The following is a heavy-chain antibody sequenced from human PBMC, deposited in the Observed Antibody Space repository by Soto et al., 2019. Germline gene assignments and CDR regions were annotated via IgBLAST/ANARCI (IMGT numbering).Heavy chain of an antibody. CDR1: GFTFSYYS. CDR2: ISGSSTYI. Sequence: LQLVQSGGEVKTPGASVKVSCAASGFTFSYYSLHWVRQAPGKGLEWVSSISGSSTYIYYADRVKGRFTISRDNAKNSLYLRMDSLRAEDTAVYYCARGDGTGLYNSGWSPRYWGQGTLVTVSS. CDR3: ARGDGTGLYNSGWSPRY. D-gene: IGHD6-19*01. V-gene: IGHV3-21*04. J-gene: IGHJ4*02.